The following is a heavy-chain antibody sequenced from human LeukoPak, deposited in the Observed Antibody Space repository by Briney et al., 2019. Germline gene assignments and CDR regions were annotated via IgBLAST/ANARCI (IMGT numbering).Heavy chain of an antibody. CDR2: ISSHGGST. CDR1: GFTFSSYS. Sequence: PGGSLRLSCAASGFTFSSYSINWVRQAPGKGLEYVSAISSHGGSTTYANSVKGRFTISRDNSKNSLYLQMGSLRAEDMAVYYCARSPYSRSYDAFDIWGQGTMVTVSS. J-gene: IGHJ3*02. D-gene: IGHD6-13*01. CDR3: ARSPYSRSYDAFDI. V-gene: IGHV3-64*01.